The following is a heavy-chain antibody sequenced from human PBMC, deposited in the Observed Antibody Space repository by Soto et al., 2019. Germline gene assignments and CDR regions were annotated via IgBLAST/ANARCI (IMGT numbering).Heavy chain of an antibody. CDR2: INPGNGGT. J-gene: IGHJ4*02. D-gene: IGHD1-1*01. CDR3: ARDRLTTRPITGPFDY. V-gene: IGHV1-3*01. CDR1: GYTFIGYA. Sequence: ASVKVSCKASGYTFIGYAMHWVRQAPGQRPEWMGWINPGNGGTKYSQKFQGRLTITSDASASTVYMELASLTSEDTAVCFCARDRLTTRPITGPFDYWGQGALVTVYS.